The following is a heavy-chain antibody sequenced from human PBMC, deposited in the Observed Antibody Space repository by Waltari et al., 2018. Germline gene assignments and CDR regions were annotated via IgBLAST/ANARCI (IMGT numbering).Heavy chain of an antibody. CDR2: IYYSGST. CDR1: GGSISSYY. J-gene: IGHJ2*01. D-gene: IGHD2-15*01. Sequence: QVQLQESGPGLVKPSETLSLTCTVSGGSISSYYWSWIRQPPGTGLEWIGYIYYSGSTNYNPSLKSRVTISVDTSKNQFSLKLSSVTAADTAVYYCARGYCSGGSCYLYWYFDLWGRGTLVTVSS. V-gene: IGHV4-59*01. CDR3: ARGYCSGGSCYLYWYFDL.